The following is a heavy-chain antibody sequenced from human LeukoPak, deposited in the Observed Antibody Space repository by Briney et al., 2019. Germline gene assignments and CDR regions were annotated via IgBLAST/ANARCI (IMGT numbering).Heavy chain of an antibody. V-gene: IGHV3-30*18. CDR1: GFTFSNSA. Sequence: GGSLRLPCAASGFTFSNSAMNWVRQAPGKGLEWVAVISYDGNNKYYSDSVKGRFTISRDNSKNTLYLQMNSLRAEDTAVYYCAKDMYYRGSGSYFNVDYWGQGTLVTVSS. J-gene: IGHJ4*02. CDR3: AKDMYYRGSGSYFNVDY. CDR2: ISYDGNNK. D-gene: IGHD3-10*01.